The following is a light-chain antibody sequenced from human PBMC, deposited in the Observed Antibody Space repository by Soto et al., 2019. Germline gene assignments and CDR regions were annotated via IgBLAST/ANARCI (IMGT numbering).Light chain of an antibody. CDR3: QQSFGTPT. J-gene: IGKJ3*01. V-gene: IGKV1-39*01. Sequence: DIQRTQYPYSLSAALGYIFTITCRASQSISSYLNWYQQKAGKAPKLLIYDASSLYSGVPSRFSGSGSGTDFTLTISTLQPEDYATYYCQQSFGTPTFGPGTKVDI. CDR1: QSISSY. CDR2: DAS.